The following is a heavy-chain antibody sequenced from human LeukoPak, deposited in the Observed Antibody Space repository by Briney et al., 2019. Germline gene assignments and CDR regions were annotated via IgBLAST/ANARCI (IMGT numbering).Heavy chain of an antibody. Sequence: PSETLSLTCTVSGGSISSGGYYWSWIRQHPGKGLEWIGYIYYSGSTYYNPSLKSRVTISVDTSKNQFSLKLSSVAAADTAVYYCARDYYDSSGYLNFDYWGQGTLVTVSS. CDR1: GGSISSGGYY. D-gene: IGHD3-22*01. CDR2: IYYSGST. J-gene: IGHJ4*02. V-gene: IGHV4-31*03. CDR3: ARDYYDSSGYLNFDY.